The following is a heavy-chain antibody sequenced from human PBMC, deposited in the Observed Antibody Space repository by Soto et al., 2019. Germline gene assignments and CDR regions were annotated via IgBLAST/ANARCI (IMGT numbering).Heavy chain of an antibody. CDR3: ARRAFGSSRAFDI. D-gene: IGHD6-6*01. V-gene: IGHV3-23*01. CDR2: ISDSGGVT. CDR1: GFAFSSYP. J-gene: IGHJ3*02. Sequence: GGSLRLSCAASGFAFSSYPMSWVRQAPEKGLEWVSGISDSGGVTYNADSVKGRFTISRDNSKNTLYLQMNSLRAEDTAVYYCARRAFGSSRAFDIWGQGTMVTVSS.